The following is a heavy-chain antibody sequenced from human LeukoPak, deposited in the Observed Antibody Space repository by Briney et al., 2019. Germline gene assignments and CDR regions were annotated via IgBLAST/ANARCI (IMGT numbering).Heavy chain of an antibody. V-gene: IGHV3-21*01. CDR1: GFTFSSYS. CDR3: ARGPGRKWLRYDY. Sequence: GGSLRLSCAASGFTFSSYSMNWVRQAPGKGLEWVSSISSSSSYIYYADSVKGRFTISRDNAKNSLYLQMNSLRAEDTAVYYCARGPGRKWLRYDYWGQGTLVTVSS. J-gene: IGHJ4*02. CDR2: ISSSSSYI. D-gene: IGHD5-12*01.